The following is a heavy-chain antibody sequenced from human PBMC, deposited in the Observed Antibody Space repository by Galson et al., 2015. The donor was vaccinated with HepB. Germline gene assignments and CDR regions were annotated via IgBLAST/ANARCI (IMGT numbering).Heavy chain of an antibody. J-gene: IGHJ4*02. Sequence: SVKVSCKASGFTFTSSAVQWVRQARGQRLEWIGWIVVGSGNTNYAQKFQERVTITRDMSTSTAYMELSSLRSEDTAVYYCAADYSRGAVAALGYWGQGTLVTVSS. D-gene: IGHD6-19*01. CDR3: AADYSRGAVAALGY. CDR2: IVVGSGNT. CDR1: GFTFTSSA. V-gene: IGHV1-58*01.